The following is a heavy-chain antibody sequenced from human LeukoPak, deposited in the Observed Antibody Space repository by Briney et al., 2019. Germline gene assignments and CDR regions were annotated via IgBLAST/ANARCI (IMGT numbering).Heavy chain of an antibody. Sequence: ASVKVSCKASGYTFTGYYMHWVRQAPGQGLEWMGWINPNSGGTNYAQKFQGRVTMTRDTSISTAYMELSRLRSEDTAVYYCAREGSSGWYRNYYYGMDVWGQGTTVTVSS. CDR2: INPNSGGT. D-gene: IGHD6-19*01. CDR3: AREGSSGWYRNYYYGMDV. V-gene: IGHV1-2*02. J-gene: IGHJ6*02. CDR1: GYTFTGYY.